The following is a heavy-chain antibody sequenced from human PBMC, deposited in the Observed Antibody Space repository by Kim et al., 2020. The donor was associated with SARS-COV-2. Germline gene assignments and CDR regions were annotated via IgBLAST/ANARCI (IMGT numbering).Heavy chain of an antibody. CDR2: ISSSSSTI. D-gene: IGHD2-8*02. J-gene: IGHJ6*02. Sequence: GGSLRLSCAASGFTFSSYSMNWVRQAPGKGLEWVSYISSSSSTIYYADSVKGRFTISRDNAKNSLYLQMNSLRDEDTAVYYCARDLLVPYYYYGMDVWGQGTTVTVSS. V-gene: IGHV3-48*02. CDR1: GFTFSSYS. CDR3: ARDLLVPYYYYGMDV.